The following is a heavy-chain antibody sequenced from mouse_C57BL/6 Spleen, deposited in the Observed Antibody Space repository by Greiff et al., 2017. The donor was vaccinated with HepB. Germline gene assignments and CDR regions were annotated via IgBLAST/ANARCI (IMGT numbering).Heavy chain of an antibody. V-gene: IGHV5-17*01. CDR2: ICSGSSTF. CDR1: GFTLSDYG. CDR3: ARPLITTVVATPFDY. Sequence: EVQLVESGGGLVKPGGSLKLSCAASGFTLSDYGMHRVRQAPEKGLEWVAYICSGSSTFYYADTVKGRFTISRDNAKNTLFLQMTSLRSEDTAMYYCARPLITTVVATPFDYWGQGTTLTVSS. D-gene: IGHD1-1*01. J-gene: IGHJ2*01.